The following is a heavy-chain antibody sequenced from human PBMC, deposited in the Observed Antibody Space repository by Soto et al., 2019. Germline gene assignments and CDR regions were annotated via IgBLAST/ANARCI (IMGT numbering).Heavy chain of an antibody. D-gene: IGHD3-16*01. V-gene: IGHV1-8*02. J-gene: IGHJ5*02. CDR1: GYTFINYD. Sequence: ASVKVSCKASGYTFINYDISCVRQATGQGLEWMGWMNPGSGKTGYANKFQGRVTMTRDASTSTAHLELSSLTSEDTAVYYCARMASFGTLNWFDPWGRGTLVTVSS. CDR3: ARMASFGTLNWFDP. CDR2: MNPGSGKT.